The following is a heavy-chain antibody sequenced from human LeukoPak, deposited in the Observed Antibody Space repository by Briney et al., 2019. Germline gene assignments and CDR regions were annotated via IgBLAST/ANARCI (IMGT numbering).Heavy chain of an antibody. D-gene: IGHD3-3*01. J-gene: IGHJ3*02. CDR2: IYSGGST. Sequence: GGSLRLSCAASGFTVSSNYMSWVRQAPGKGLEWVSVIYSGGSTYYADSVKGRFTISRDNSKNTLYLQMNSQRAEDTAVYYCARVARTDFWSGPDAFDIWGQGTMVTVSS. CDR3: ARVARTDFWSGPDAFDI. V-gene: IGHV3-66*02. CDR1: GFTVSSNY.